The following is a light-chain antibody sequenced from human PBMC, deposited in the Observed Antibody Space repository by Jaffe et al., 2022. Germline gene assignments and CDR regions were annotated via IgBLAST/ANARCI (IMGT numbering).Light chain of an antibody. CDR2: KAS. V-gene: IGKV1-5*03. CDR1: QSISIW. CDR3: QQYNSYSRT. Sequence: DIQMTQSPSTLSASVGDRVTITCRASQSISIWLAWYQQKPGKAPELLIYKASNLESGVPSRFSGSGSGTEFTLTISSLQPDDFATYYCQQYNSYSRTFGQGTKLEIK. J-gene: IGKJ2*01.